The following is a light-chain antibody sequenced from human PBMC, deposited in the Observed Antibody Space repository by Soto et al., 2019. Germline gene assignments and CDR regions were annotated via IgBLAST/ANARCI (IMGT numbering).Light chain of an antibody. V-gene: IGLV1-51*01. J-gene: IGLJ1*01. CDR2: DDD. Sequence: QSVMTQPPSVSAAPGQKVTISCSGSSSNIGGNSVSWYQQLPGTAPKLLIYDDDKRPSGIPDRFSGSKSGTSATLGITGFRTGDEDDYYCGSWDSSLSAYVFGTGTKLTVL. CDR3: GSWDSSLSAYV. CDR1: SSNIGGNS.